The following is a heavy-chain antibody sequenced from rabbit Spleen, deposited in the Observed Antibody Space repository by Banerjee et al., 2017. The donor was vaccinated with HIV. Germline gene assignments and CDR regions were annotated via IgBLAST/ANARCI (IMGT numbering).Heavy chain of an antibody. J-gene: IGHJ6*01. D-gene: IGHD1-1*01. Sequence: QSLEESGGDLVKPGASLTLTCTASGFSFSSRYYMCWVRQAPGEGLEWIACIDTGSSGFTYFVTWAKGRFTCSKTSSTTVTLQMTRLTAADTATYFCARDTSSSFSSYGMDLWGPGTLVTVS. V-gene: IGHV1S40*01. CDR2: IDTGSSGFT. CDR3: ARDTSSSFSSYGMDL. CDR1: GFSFSSRYY.